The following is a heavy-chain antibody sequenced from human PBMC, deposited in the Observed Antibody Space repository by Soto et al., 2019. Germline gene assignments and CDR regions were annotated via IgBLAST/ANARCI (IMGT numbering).Heavy chain of an antibody. Sequence: GASVKVSCKASGYTFTSYAMHWVRQAPGQRLEWMGWINAGNGNTKYSQKFQGRVTITRDTSASTAYMELSSLRSEDTAVYYCAGVAYDYVWGSYRHFDYWGQGTLVTVSS. J-gene: IGHJ4*02. V-gene: IGHV1-3*01. CDR2: INAGNGNT. CDR3: AGVAYDYVWGSYRHFDY. CDR1: GYTFTSYA. D-gene: IGHD3-16*02.